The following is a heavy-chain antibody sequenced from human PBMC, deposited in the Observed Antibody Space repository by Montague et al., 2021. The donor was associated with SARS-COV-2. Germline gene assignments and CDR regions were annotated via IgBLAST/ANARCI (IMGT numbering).Heavy chain of an antibody. D-gene: IGHD3-9*01. V-gene: IGHV3-33*01. Sequence: SLRLSCAASGFTFSSYGMHWVRQAPGKGLEWVAVIWYDGSNKYYADSVKGRFTISRDNSKNTLYLQMNSLRAEGTAVYYCARDAASVTYYDILTGYYPPYYYYGMDVWGQGTTVTVSS. CDR3: ARDAASVTYYDILTGYYPPYYYYGMDV. J-gene: IGHJ6*02. CDR2: IWYDGSNK. CDR1: GFTFSSYG.